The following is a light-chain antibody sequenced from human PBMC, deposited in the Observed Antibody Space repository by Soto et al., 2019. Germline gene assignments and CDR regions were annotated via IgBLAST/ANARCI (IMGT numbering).Light chain of an antibody. J-gene: IGKJ1*01. V-gene: IGKV1-27*01. CDR2: AAS. CDR3: QKYNSAPRT. Sequence: DIQMTQSPSSLSASVGDRVTITCRASQGISYYLAWYQQKPGKVPKVLVYAASTLQHGVPSRFSASGSGTDFTLTISSLQPEDAATYYCQKYNSAPRTFGQGTKVEIK. CDR1: QGISYY.